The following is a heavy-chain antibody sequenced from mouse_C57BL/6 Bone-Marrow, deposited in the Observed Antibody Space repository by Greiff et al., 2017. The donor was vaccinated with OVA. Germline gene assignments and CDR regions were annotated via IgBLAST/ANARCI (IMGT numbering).Heavy chain of an antibody. Sequence: EVQLQESGGGLVQPGGSLSLSCAASGFTFTDYYMSWVRQPPGKALEWLGFIRNKANGYTTEYSASVKGRFTISRDNSQSILYLQMNALRAEDSATYYCAGGSSYAMDYWGQGTSVTVSS. J-gene: IGHJ4*01. D-gene: IGHD1-1*01. CDR3: AGGSSYAMDY. CDR2: IRNKANGYTT. CDR1: GFTFTDYY. V-gene: IGHV7-3*01.